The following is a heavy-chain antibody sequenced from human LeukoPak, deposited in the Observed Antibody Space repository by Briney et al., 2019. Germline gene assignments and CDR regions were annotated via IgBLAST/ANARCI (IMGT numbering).Heavy chain of an antibody. CDR1: GYTFTSYG. Sequence: GASVKASCKASGYTFTSYGISWVRQAPGQGLEWMGWISAYNGNTNYAQKLQGRVTMTTDTSTSTAYMELESLRSDDTAVYYCARDVTRVAVAVLGYWGQGTLVTVSS. J-gene: IGHJ4*02. CDR3: ARDVTRVAVAVLGY. D-gene: IGHD6-19*01. CDR2: ISAYNGNT. V-gene: IGHV1-18*04.